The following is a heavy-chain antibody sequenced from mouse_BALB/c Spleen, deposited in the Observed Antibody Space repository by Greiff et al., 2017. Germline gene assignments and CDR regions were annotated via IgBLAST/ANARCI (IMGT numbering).Heavy chain of an antibody. V-gene: IGHV1-7*01. D-gene: IGHD2-4*01. CDR3: ARSAYYDYGYYFDY. J-gene: IGHJ2*01. Sequence: VKLMESGAELAKPGASVKMSCKASGYTFTSYWMHWVKQRPGQGLEWIGYINPSTGYTEYNQKFKDKATLTADKSSSTAYMQLSSLTSEDSAVYYCARSAYYDYGYYFDYWGQGTTLTVSS. CDR1: GYTFTSYW. CDR2: INPSTGYT.